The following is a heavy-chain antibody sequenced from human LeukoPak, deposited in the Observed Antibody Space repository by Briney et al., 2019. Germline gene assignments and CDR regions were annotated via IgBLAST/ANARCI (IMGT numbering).Heavy chain of an antibody. D-gene: IGHD6-19*01. CDR2: MRPTIPYT. CDR3: ARGGGWAEIGIDI. V-gene: IGHV1-8*01. CDR1: GYTISNYD. J-gene: IGHJ3*02. Sequence: ASVKVSCKASGYTISNYDINWVRQAPGPGLESMGWMRPTIPYTGYALKFQDRVTTTSDTSINTAFMELHSLTSEDTAVYYCARGGGWAEIGIDIWGQGTVVTVSP.